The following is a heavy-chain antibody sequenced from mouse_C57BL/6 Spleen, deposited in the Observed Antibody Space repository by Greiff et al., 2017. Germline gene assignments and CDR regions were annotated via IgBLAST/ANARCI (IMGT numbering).Heavy chain of an antibody. D-gene: IGHD2-3*01. V-gene: IGHV1-15*01. CDR3: TRSGGGYYVFAY. Sequence: QVQLQQSGAELVRPGASVTLSCKASGYTFTDYEMHWVKPTPVHGLEWIGAIDPETGGTAYNQKFKGKAILTADKSSSTAYMELRSLTSEDSAVYYCTRSGGGYYVFAYWGQGTLVTVSA. J-gene: IGHJ3*01. CDR2: IDPETGGT. CDR1: GYTFTDYE.